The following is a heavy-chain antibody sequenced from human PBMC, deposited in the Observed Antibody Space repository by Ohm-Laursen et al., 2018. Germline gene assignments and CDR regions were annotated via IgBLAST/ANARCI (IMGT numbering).Heavy chain of an antibody. V-gene: IGHV4-34*01. Sequence: PSETLSLTCAVYGGSFSGYYWSWIRQPPGKGLEWIGEINHSGSTNYNPSLKSRVTISVDTSKNQFSLKLSSVTAADTAVYYCARDRSPGGWARFAGAYFDYWGQGTLVTVSS. D-gene: IGHD7-27*01. CDR2: INHSGST. CDR3: ARDRSPGGWARFAGAYFDY. CDR1: GGSFSGYY. J-gene: IGHJ4*02.